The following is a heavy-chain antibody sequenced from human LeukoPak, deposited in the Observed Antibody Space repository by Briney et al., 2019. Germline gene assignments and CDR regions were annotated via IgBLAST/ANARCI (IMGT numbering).Heavy chain of an antibody. CDR2: ISAYNGDS. D-gene: IGHD3-3*01. Sequence: ASVKVSCKGSGYSFSSYGMHWVRQAPGQGLEWIAWISAYNGDSDYAQNLQGRVTMTTDPSTSTAYMELRSLRSDDTAAYYCASGWSGYFASLDYWGQGTLVNVAS. CDR3: ASGWSGYFASLDY. J-gene: IGHJ4*02. CDR1: GYSFSSYG. V-gene: IGHV1-18*01.